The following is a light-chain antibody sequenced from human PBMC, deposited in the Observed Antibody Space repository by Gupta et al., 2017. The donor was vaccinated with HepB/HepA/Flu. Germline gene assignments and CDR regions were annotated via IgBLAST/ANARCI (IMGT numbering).Light chain of an antibody. V-gene: IGKV3-11*01. Sequence: EIVLTQSPATLALSPGETATLSCRASESIISYLAWYQQKPGQAPRLLISDASNRDTGIPGRFSGSGSGTDFTLTVSSLEPEELAVYYCQLRTNWPQHVTFGGGTRVEIK. CDR1: ESIISY. CDR3: QLRTNWPQHVT. CDR2: DAS. J-gene: IGKJ4*02.